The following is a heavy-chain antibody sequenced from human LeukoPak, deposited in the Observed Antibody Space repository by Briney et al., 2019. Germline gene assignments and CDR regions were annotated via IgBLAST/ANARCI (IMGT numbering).Heavy chain of an antibody. J-gene: IGHJ5*02. CDR1: VFTFSSYG. D-gene: IGHD3-22*01. V-gene: IGHV3-21*01. CDR2: ITSSSTYI. CDR3: ARDLSPYYDTTNRFPWFDP. Sequence: GGSLRLSCAASVFTFSSYGMSWVRQVPGKGLEWVSSITSSSTYIFYVDSVKGRFTISRDNSKNSLYLQMNSLRAEDTAVYFCARDLSPYYDTTNRFPWFDPWGQGTLVTVSS.